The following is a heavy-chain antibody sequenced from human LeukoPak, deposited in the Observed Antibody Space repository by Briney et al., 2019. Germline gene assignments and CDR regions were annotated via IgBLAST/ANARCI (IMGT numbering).Heavy chain of an antibody. CDR3: ATSRGSWPDYFDY. V-gene: IGHV3-7*01. CDR1: GFTFTTYW. D-gene: IGHD6-13*01. J-gene: IGHJ4*02. CDR2: IKQDGSDK. Sequence: GGSLRLSCAASGFTFTTYWMTWVRQAPGKGLEWVANIKQDGSDKYYVDSVKGRFTISRDNAKNSLYLQMNSLRAEDTAVYYCATSRGSWPDYFDYWGQGTLVTVSS.